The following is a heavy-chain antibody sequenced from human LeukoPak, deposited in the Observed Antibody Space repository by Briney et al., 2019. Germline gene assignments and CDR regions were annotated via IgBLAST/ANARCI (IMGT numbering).Heavy chain of an antibody. D-gene: IGHD6-13*01. CDR2: IYHSGST. V-gene: IGHV4-30-2*01. CDR3: ARDGAIAAAGFDY. CDR1: GGSISSGGYS. Sequence: SETLSLTCAVSGGSISSGGYSWSWIRQPPGKGLEWIGYIYHSGSTYYNPSLKSRVTISVDRSKNQFSLKLSSVTAADTAVYYCARDGAIAAAGFDYWGQGTLVTVSS. J-gene: IGHJ4*02.